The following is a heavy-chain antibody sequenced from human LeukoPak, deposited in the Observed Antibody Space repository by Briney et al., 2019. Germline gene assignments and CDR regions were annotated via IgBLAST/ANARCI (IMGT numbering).Heavy chain of an antibody. CDR1: GYTFTSYG. V-gene: IGHV1-2*02. D-gene: IGHD3-3*01. Sequence: ASVKVSCKASGYTFTSYGISWVRQAPGQGLEWMGWINPNSGGTNYAQKFQGRVTMTRDTSISTAYMELSRMRSDDTAVYYCASGVPTDAFDIWGQGTMVTVSS. CDR2: INPNSGGT. CDR3: ASGVPTDAFDI. J-gene: IGHJ3*02.